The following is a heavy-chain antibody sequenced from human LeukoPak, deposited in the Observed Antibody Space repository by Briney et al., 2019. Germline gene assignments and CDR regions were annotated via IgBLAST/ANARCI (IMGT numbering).Heavy chain of an antibody. CDR1: GFTFGSYG. V-gene: IGHV3-33*01. J-gene: IGHJ3*02. CDR2: IWYDGSNK. CDR3: ARVGLLVAFDI. Sequence: GGSRRLSCAASGFTFGSYGMHWFRQAPGKGLEWVAVIWYDGSNKYYADSVKGRFTISRDNSKNTLYLQMNSLRAEDTAVYYCARVGLLVAFDIWGQGTMVTVSS. D-gene: IGHD2-8*02.